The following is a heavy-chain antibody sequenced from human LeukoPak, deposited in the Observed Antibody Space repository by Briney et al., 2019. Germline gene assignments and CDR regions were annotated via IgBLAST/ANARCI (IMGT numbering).Heavy chain of an antibody. CDR3: ASERPSSSSYDF. J-gene: IGHJ4*02. CDR1: GFTFSSQW. Sequence: GGSLRLSCAASGFTFSSQWMTWVRQAPGKGLEWVANIHPDGSEKYYVGSVRGRFTISRDNAKHSLYLQMNSLRAEDTAVYYCASERPSSSSYDFWGQGTLVTVSS. D-gene: IGHD6-13*01. V-gene: IGHV3-7*01. CDR2: IHPDGSEK.